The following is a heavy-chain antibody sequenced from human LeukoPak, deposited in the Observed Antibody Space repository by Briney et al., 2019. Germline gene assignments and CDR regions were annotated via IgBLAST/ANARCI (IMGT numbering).Heavy chain of an antibody. CDR1: GGSISSYY. D-gene: IGHD6-13*01. CDR2: IYYSGST. Sequence: SETLSLTCTVSGGSISSYYWSWIRQPPGKGLEWIGYIYYSGSTNYNPSLKSRVTISVDTSKDQFSLKLSSVTAADTAVYYCARVKGMVAAAGTPHLDYWGQGTLVTVSS. V-gene: IGHV4-59*01. CDR3: ARVKGMVAAAGTPHLDY. J-gene: IGHJ4*02.